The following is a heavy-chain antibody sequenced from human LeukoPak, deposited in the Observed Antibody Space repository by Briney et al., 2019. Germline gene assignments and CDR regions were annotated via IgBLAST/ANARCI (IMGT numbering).Heavy chain of an antibody. CDR3: ARITRKAWYFDL. CDR1: GFTVINSF. V-gene: IGHV3-53*01. CDR2: MYAGGTT. D-gene: IGHD1-14*01. Sequence: PGGSLRLSRAASGFTVINSFMSWVRQAPGKGLEWVSIMYAGGTTYSADSVKGRFIISRDESKNALYLQMNNLRVDDTAVYYCARITRKAWYFDLWGRGTLVTVSS. J-gene: IGHJ2*01.